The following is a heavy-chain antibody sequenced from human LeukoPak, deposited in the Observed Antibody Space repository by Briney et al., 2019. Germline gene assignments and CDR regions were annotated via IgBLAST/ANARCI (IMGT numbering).Heavy chain of an antibody. CDR3: ATATTLYYSSGWAFDY. CDR2: FDPEDGET. J-gene: IGHJ4*02. D-gene: IGHD6-19*01. CDR1: GYTLTELS. Sequence: ASVKVSCKVSGYTLTELSMHWVRQAPGKGLEWMGGFDPEDGETIYAQKFQGRVTMTEDTSTDTAYMELSSLRSEDTAVYYCATATTLYYSSGWAFDYWGQGTLVTVSS. V-gene: IGHV1-24*01.